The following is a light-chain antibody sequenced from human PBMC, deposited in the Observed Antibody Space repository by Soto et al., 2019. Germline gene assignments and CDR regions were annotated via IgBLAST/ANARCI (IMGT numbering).Light chain of an antibody. CDR3: QQYNNWPVFT. J-gene: IGKJ3*01. Sequence: DIVMTQSQATLSVSPGERATLSFRSSQRVSSNLACYQHKPGQAPRLIIYRASTRATGIPARFSGSGSGTEFTLPISSLQSEDCAVYYCQQYNNWPVFTFGPGTKVDLK. CDR2: RAS. CDR1: QRVSSN. V-gene: IGKV3-15*01.